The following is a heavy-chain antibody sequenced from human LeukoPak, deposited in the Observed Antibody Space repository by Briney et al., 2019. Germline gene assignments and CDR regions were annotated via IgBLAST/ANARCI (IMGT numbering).Heavy chain of an antibody. CDR2: IYYSGST. J-gene: IGHJ4*02. V-gene: IGHV4-59*01. CDR3: ARGDYYDSSGYILVVLFDY. D-gene: IGHD3-22*01. Sequence: SETLSLTCTVSGGSISSYYWSWIRQPPGKGLEWVGYIYYSGSTNYNPSLKSRVTISVDTSKNQFSLKLSSVTAADTAVYYCARGDYYDSSGYILVVLFDYWGQGTLVTVSS. CDR1: GGSISSYY.